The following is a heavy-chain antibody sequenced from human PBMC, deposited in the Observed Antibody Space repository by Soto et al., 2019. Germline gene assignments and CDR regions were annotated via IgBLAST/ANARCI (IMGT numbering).Heavy chain of an antibody. CDR1: GLSFSYYG. CDR3: ARDHIRRARGRPADY. Sequence: QVHLVESGGGVVQPGRSLRLSCAASGLSFSYYGMHWVRQVPGKGLEWVAIIWYDGSEKYYGDSVKGRFTICRDISKNTLYLQMNSLRFEDTAVYYCARDHIRRARGRPADYWGQGTLVTVSS. D-gene: IGHD6-6*01. CDR2: IWYDGSEK. V-gene: IGHV3-33*01. J-gene: IGHJ4*02.